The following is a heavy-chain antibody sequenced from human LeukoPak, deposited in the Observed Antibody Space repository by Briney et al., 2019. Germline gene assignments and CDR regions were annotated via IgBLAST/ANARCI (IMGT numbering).Heavy chain of an antibody. Sequence: SETLSLTCTVSGGSISSYYWSWIRQPPGKGLEWIGYIYYSGSTNYNPSLKSRVTISVDTSKNQFSLKLSSVTAADMAVYYCARHPRRYCSSTSCYTVAYNWFDPWGQGTLVTVSS. V-gene: IGHV4-59*08. CDR3: ARHPRRYCSSTSCYTVAYNWFDP. CDR2: IYYSGST. CDR1: GGSISSYY. D-gene: IGHD2-2*02. J-gene: IGHJ5*02.